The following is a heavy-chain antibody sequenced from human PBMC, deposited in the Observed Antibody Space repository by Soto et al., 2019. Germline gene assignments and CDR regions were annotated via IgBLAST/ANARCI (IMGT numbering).Heavy chain of an antibody. D-gene: IGHD6-19*01. J-gene: IGHJ4*02. Sequence: GESLKISCKGSGYSFTSYWIGWVRQMPGKGLEWMGIIYPGDSDTRYSPSFQGQVTISADKSISTAYLQWSSLKASDTAMYYCARLSHVAVAEGGYFDYWGQGTLVTVSS. CDR3: ARLSHVAVAEGGYFDY. CDR2: IYPGDSDT. CDR1: GYSFTSYW. V-gene: IGHV5-51*01.